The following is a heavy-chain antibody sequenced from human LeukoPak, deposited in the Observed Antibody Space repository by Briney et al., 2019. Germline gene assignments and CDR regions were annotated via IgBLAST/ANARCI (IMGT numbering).Heavy chain of an antibody. Sequence: GGSLRLSCAASGFTFSSYAMTWVRQAPGKGLEWVSSISSSSSYIYYADSVKGRFTISRDNAKNSLYLQMNSLRAEDTAVYYCARDLRYCSSTSCYPTKGYYFDYWGQGTLVTVSS. D-gene: IGHD2-2*01. CDR3: ARDLRYCSSTSCYPTKGYYFDY. J-gene: IGHJ4*02. CDR1: GFTFSSYA. V-gene: IGHV3-21*01. CDR2: ISSSSSYI.